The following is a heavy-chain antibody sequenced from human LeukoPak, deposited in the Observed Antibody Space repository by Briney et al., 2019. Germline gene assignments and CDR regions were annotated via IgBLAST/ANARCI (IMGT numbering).Heavy chain of an antibody. CDR3: ARGGYSYGQAYDY. CDR1: GFTFSSYW. Sequence: GGSLRLSCAASGFTFSSYWMSWVRQAPGKGLEWVANIKQDGSEKYYVDSVKGRFTISRDNAKNSLYLQMNSLRAEDTAVYYCARGGYSYGQAYDYWGQGTLVTVSS. V-gene: IGHV3-7*01. D-gene: IGHD5-18*01. CDR2: IKQDGSEK. J-gene: IGHJ4*02.